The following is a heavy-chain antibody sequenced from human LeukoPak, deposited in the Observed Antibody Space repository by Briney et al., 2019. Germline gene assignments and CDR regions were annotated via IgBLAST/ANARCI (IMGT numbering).Heavy chain of an antibody. CDR3: AKPISGGLAVTADWFHP. J-gene: IGHJ5*01. Sequence: PGGSLRLSCAASGFAFSFYAMSWLRQPPREGLEWVSTINANSGTTSYAASVRGRFTISRDNSKNTLYLQVNTLRADDTATYYCAKPISGGLAVTADWFHPWGQGTLVVVSS. V-gene: IGHV3-23*01. D-gene: IGHD6-19*01. CDR2: INANSGTT. CDR1: GFAFSFYA.